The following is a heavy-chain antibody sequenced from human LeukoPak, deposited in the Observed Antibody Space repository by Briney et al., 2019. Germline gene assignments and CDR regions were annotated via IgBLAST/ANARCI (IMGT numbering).Heavy chain of an antibody. CDR3: ARLIRIAAAGLNDY. CDR1: GTRFTRYW. Sequence: GASLKISWDGAGTRFTRYWIGWVRQMPGKGLEWMGIIYPGDSDTRYSPSFQGQVTISADKSISTAYLQWSSLKASDTAMYYCARLIRIAAAGLNDYWGQGTLVTVSS. J-gene: IGHJ4*02. CDR2: IYPGDSDT. V-gene: IGHV5-51*01. D-gene: IGHD6-13*01.